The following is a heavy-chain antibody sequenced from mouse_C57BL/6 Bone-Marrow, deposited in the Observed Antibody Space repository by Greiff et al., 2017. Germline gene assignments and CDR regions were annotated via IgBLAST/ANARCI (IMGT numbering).Heavy chain of an antibody. V-gene: IGHV1-82*01. J-gene: IGHJ4*01. D-gene: IGHD1-1*01. CDR3: ARSGTTVVYYYAMDY. CDR1: GYAFSSSW. CDR2: IYPGDGDT. Sequence: QVQLQQSGPELVKPGASVKISCKASGYAFSSSWMNWVKQRPGKGLEWIGRIYPGDGDTNYNGKFKGKATLTADKSSSTAYMQLSSLTSEDSAVYVCARSGTTVVYYYAMDYWGQGTSVTVSS.